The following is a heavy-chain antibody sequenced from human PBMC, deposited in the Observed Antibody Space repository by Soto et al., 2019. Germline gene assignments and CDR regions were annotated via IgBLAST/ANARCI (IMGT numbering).Heavy chain of an antibody. CDR3: AYYGDYVRDY. J-gene: IGHJ4*02. V-gene: IGHV4-39*01. CDR1: GGSISSSSYY. CDR2: IYYSGST. D-gene: IGHD4-17*01. Sequence: PSETLSLTCTVSGGSISSSSYYWGWIRQPPGKGLEWIGSIYYSGSTYYNPSLKSRVTISVDTSKNQFSLKLSSVTAADTAVYYCAYYGDYVRDYWGQGTLVTVSS.